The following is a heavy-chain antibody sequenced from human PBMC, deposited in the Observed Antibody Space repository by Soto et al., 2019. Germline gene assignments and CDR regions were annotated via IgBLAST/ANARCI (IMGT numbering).Heavy chain of an antibody. J-gene: IGHJ1*01. V-gene: IGHV3-15*05. CDR1: GTSVLNFTKAW. CDR2: ITSKIDGGTT. CDR3: ATYKTTGYSDKHHFQY. D-gene: IGHD2-21*01. Sequence: EVQLVESGGGLVKPGGSRSLSCATSGTSVLNFTKAWVNWVRQAPGKGLEWVGRITSKIDGGTTAYAAPVKGRFTVSRDDSKATLHLQMNGLHTEDTVVYYCATYKTTGYSDKHHFQYWGQGTMVNVSS.